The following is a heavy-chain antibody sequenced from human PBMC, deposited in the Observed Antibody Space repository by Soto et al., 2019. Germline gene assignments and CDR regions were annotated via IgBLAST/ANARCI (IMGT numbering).Heavy chain of an antibody. CDR1: GGTFSSYA. J-gene: IGHJ4*02. CDR3: ASSPQGPPYNWNDVSGESDY. D-gene: IGHD1-1*01. CDR2: IIPIFGTA. Sequence: SVKVSCKASGGTFSSYAISWVRQAPGQGLEWMGGIIPIFGTANYAQKFQGRVTITADESTSTAYMELSSLRSEDTAVYYCASSPQGPPYNWNDVSGESDYWGQGTLVTVSS. V-gene: IGHV1-69*13.